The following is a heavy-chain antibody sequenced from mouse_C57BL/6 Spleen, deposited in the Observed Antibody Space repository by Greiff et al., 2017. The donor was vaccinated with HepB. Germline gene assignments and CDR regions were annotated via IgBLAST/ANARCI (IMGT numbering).Heavy chain of an antibody. CDR1: GFTFSDYG. V-gene: IGHV5-17*01. CDR3: ARTRYYGSSQYYYAMDY. CDR2: ISSGSSTI. Sequence: EVKVVESGGGLVKPGGSLKLSCAASGFTFSDYGMHWVRQAPEKGLEWVAYISSGSSTIYYADTVKGRFTISRDNAKNTLFLQMTSLRSEDTAMYYCARTRYYGSSQYYYAMDYWGQGTSVTVSS. J-gene: IGHJ4*01. D-gene: IGHD1-1*01.